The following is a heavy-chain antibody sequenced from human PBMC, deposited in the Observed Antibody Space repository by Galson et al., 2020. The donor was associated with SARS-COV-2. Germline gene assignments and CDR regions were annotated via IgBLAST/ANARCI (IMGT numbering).Heavy chain of an antibody. CDR2: ISADNGNT. D-gene: IGHD2-2*01. Sequence: ASVKVSCTASGYTFTTYGISWVRQAPGQGLEWMGWISADNGNTNYAQKFQGRVTMTTDTSTTTAYMELRSLGSGDTAVYYCARDPNIVVLRAAMFCDFDYWGQGTLVTVSS. J-gene: IGHJ4*02. CDR1: GYTFTTYG. V-gene: IGHV1-18*04. CDR3: ARDPNIVVLRAAMFCDFDY.